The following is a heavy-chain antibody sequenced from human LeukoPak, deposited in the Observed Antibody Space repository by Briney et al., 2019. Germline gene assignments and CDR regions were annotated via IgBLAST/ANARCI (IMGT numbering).Heavy chain of an antibody. CDR1: GGSISSSSYY. J-gene: IGHJ3*02. V-gene: IGHV4-39*01. D-gene: IGHD2-15*01. CDR2: IYYGGST. CDR3: ATRGGPSI. Sequence: SETLSLTCTVSGGSISSSSYYWGWIRQPPGKGLEWIGSIYYGGSTYYNPSLKSRVTISVDTSKNQFSLKLSSVTAADTAVYYCATRGGPSIWGQGTMVTVSS.